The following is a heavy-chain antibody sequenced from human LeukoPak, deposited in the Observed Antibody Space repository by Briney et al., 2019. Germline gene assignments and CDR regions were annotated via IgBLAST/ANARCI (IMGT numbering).Heavy chain of an antibody. CDR3: ARGLWRWAMDV. J-gene: IGHJ6*02. V-gene: IGHV4-34*01. CDR1: GGSFSGYY. CDR2: INHSGST. D-gene: IGHD1-26*01. Sequence: SETLSLTCAVYGGSFSGYYWSWIRQPPGKGLEWIGEINHSGSTNYNPSLKSRVTISVDTSKNQFSLKLSSVTAADTAVYYCARGLWRWAMDVWGQGTTVTVSS.